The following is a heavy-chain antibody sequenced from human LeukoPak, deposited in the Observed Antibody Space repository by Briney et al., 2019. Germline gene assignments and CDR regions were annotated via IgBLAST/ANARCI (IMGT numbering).Heavy chain of an antibody. CDR1: GGTFSSYA. Sequence: ASVKVSCKASGGTFSSYAISWVRQAPGQGLEWMGRIIPILGTATYAQKFQGRVTITADKSTSTAYMELSSLRSEDTAVYYCARGSGGYSSDPFDPWGQGTLVTVSS. V-gene: IGHV1-69*04. CDR3: ARGSGGYSSDPFDP. D-gene: IGHD6-19*01. CDR2: IIPILGTA. J-gene: IGHJ5*02.